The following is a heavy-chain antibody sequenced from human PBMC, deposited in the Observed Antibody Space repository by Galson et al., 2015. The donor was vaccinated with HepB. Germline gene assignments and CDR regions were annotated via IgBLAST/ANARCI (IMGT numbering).Heavy chain of an antibody. Sequence: SLRLSCAASGFTFNNYVMSWVRQAPGKGLEWVSVISNRGGSTKNADSVKGRFSISRDNSKNTLDLQMDSLRAEDTAVYYCARERWTGDHFDGFDIWGQGTRVTVSP. D-gene: IGHD3/OR15-3a*01. V-gene: IGHV3-23*01. CDR1: GFTFNNYV. CDR2: ISNRGGST. CDR3: ARERWTGDHFDGFDI. J-gene: IGHJ3*02.